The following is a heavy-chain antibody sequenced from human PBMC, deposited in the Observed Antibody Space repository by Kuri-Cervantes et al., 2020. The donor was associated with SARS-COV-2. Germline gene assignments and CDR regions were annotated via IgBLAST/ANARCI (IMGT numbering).Heavy chain of an antibody. Sequence: SLKISCAASGFTFSSYGMHWVRQAPGKGLEWVAVISYDGSNKYYADSVKGRFTISRDNSKNTLYLQMNSLRAEDTAVYYCARGTGYQLPDGWGWVGYWGQGTLVTVSS. CDR2: ISYDGSNK. J-gene: IGHJ4*02. D-gene: IGHD2-2*01. V-gene: IGHV3-30*03. CDR1: GFTFSSYG. CDR3: ARGTGYQLPDGWGWVGY.